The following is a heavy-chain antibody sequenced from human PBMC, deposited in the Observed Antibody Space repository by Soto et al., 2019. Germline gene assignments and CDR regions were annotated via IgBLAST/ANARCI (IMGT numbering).Heavy chain of an antibody. J-gene: IGHJ4*02. Sequence: EVQLVESGGGLVQPGGSLRLSCAASGFTFSSYSMNWVRQAPGKGLEWVSYISSSSSTIYYADSVKGRFTISRDNAKHSLYLQMNSLRDEDTAVYYCARGFHARGTTIDYWGQGTLVTVSS. CDR3: ARGFHARGTTIDY. D-gene: IGHD3-16*01. CDR1: GFTFSSYS. CDR2: ISSSSSTI. V-gene: IGHV3-48*02.